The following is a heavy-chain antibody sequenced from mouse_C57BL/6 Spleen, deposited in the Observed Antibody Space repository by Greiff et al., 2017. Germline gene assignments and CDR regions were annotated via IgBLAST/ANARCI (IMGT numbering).Heavy chain of an antibody. CDR1: GYTFTSYW. Sequence: VQLQQPGAELVKPGASVKMSCKASGYTFTSYWITWVKQRPGQGLEWIGDIYPGSGSTNYNEKFKSKATLTVDTSSSTAYMQLSSLTSEDSAVYYSARGVTTVVARGDFGVWGTGTTVTVAS. CDR3: ARGVTTVVARGDFGV. V-gene: IGHV1-55*01. D-gene: IGHD1-1*01. J-gene: IGHJ1*03. CDR2: IYPGSGST.